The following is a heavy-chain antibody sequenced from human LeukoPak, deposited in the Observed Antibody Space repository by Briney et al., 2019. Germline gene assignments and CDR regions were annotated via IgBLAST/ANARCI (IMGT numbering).Heavy chain of an antibody. CDR2: IWYDGSNK. CDR3: AKGSGGSGYYLPFDI. CDR1: GFTFSSYG. V-gene: IGHV3-33*06. J-gene: IGHJ3*02. D-gene: IGHD5-12*01. Sequence: PGRSLRLSCAASGFTFSSYGMHWVRQAPGKGLERVAVIWYDGSNKYYADSVKGRFTISRDNSKNTLYLQMNSLRAEDTAVYYCAKGSGGSGYYLPFDIWGQGAMVTVSS.